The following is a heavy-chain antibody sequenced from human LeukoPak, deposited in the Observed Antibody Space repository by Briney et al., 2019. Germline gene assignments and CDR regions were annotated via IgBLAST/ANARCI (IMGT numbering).Heavy chain of an antibody. J-gene: IGHJ6*03. CDR3: ARGSYYYYYMDV. V-gene: IGHV1-2*02. CDR1: GYTFTGYY. CDR2: INPNSGGT. Sequence: ASVKVSCKASGYTFTGYYMHWVRQAPGQGLEWMGWINPNSGGTNYAQKLQGRVTMTTDTSTSTAYMELRSLRSDDTAVYYCARGSYYYYYMDVWGKGTTVTVSS.